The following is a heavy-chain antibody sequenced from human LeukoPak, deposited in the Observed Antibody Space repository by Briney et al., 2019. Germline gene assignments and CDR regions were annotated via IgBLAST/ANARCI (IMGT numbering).Heavy chain of an antibody. CDR2: IWHDGSHK. CDR3: AREIFGSGGYPDF. CDR1: GFGSNTYA. J-gene: IGHJ4*02. Sequence: PGTAPRPSCAASGFGSNTYAMHWVRQAPDQRLECVALIWHDGSHKFYSNSVRGQFTISRDNSKNTVSLQMNNLRPEDTAVYYCAREIFGSGGYPDFWGQGTLVTVSS. D-gene: IGHD3-10*01. V-gene: IGHV3-33*01.